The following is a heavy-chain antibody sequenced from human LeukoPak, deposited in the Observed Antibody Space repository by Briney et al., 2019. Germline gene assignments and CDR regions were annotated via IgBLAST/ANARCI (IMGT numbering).Heavy chain of an antibody. V-gene: IGHV3-74*01. Sequence: GGSLRLSCAASGFTFSSYWMHWVRQVPGKGLVWVSRINPDGSTTTYADSVKGRFTISRDNAKNTLYLQMNSLRAEDTAVYYCARVRVGAYDFEYWGQGTLVTVSS. D-gene: IGHD3-10*01. CDR1: GFTFSSYW. J-gene: IGHJ4*02. CDR2: INPDGSTT. CDR3: ARVRVGAYDFEY.